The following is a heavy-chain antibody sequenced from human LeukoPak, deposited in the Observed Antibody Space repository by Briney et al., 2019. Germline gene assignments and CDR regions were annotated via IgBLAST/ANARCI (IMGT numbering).Heavy chain of an antibody. D-gene: IGHD6-19*01. CDR2: IKQDGSEK. Sequence: GGSLRLSCSASGFIFTNYGMHWVRQAPGKGLEWVANIKQDGSEKYYVDSVKGRFTISRDNAKNSVYFQMNSLRAEDTAVYYCAGGQGWLADYWGQGTLVTVSS. CDR1: GFIFTNYG. J-gene: IGHJ4*02. CDR3: AGGQGWLADY. V-gene: IGHV3-7*05.